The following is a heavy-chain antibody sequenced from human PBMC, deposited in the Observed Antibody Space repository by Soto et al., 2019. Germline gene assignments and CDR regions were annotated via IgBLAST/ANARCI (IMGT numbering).Heavy chain of an antibody. J-gene: IGHJ4*02. CDR3: AKEADSSGLDY. V-gene: IGHV3-30*18. D-gene: IGHD3-22*01. CDR2: ISYDGANK. CDR1: GFTFSNYV. Sequence: GGSLRLSCAASGFTFSNYVMHWVRQAPGRGLEWMSLISYDGANKDYADSVKGRFTISRDNSKNTLYLQMNSLRAEDTAVYYCAKEADSSGLDYWGQGTLVTVSS.